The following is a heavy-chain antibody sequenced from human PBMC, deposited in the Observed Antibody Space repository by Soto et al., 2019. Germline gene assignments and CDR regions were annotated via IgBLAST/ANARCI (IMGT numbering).Heavy chain of an antibody. CDR1: GYTFTTYY. V-gene: IGHV1-18*04. Sequence: GASVKVSCKASGYTFTTYYMHWVRQAPGQGLEWMGWISAYNGNTNYAQKLQGRVTMTTDTSTSTAYMELRSLRSDDTAVYYGARGVSSSDAFDIWGQGTMVTV. CDR2: ISAYNGNT. J-gene: IGHJ3*02. D-gene: IGHD6-6*01. CDR3: ARGVSSSDAFDI.